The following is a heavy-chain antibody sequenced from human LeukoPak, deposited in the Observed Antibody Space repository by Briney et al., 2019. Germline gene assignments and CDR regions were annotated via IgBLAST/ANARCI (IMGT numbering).Heavy chain of an antibody. CDR2: IYHSGST. Sequence: SETLSLTCTVSGGSISSRSYYWGWIRQPPGKGLEWIGNIYHSGSTYYNPSLKSRVTISVDTAKSQFSLKVSSVTAADTAVYYCARLEGYCSGGSCYLYYFDYWGQGTLVTVSS. D-gene: IGHD2-15*01. V-gene: IGHV4-39*01. CDR3: ARLEGYCSGGSCYLYYFDY. J-gene: IGHJ4*02. CDR1: GGSISSRSYY.